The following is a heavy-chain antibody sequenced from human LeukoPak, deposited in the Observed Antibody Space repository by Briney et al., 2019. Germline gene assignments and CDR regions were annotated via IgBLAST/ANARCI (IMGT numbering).Heavy chain of an antibody. CDR3: AKEGPEGALDAFDI. Sequence: PSETLSLTCAVSGGSISSSNWWSWVRQPPGKGLEWIGEIYHSGSTNYNPSLKSRLTISVDKSKNQFSLKLSSVTAADTAVYYCAKEGPEGALDAFDIWGQGTMVTVSS. J-gene: IGHJ3*02. D-gene: IGHD1-14*01. CDR1: GGSISSSNW. CDR2: IYHSGST. V-gene: IGHV4-4*02.